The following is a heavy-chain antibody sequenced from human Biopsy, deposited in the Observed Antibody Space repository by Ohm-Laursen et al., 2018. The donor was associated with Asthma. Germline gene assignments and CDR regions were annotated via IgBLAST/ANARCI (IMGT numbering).Heavy chain of an antibody. CDR1: GFSFSNFA. J-gene: IGHJ3*02. CDR2: ISKDASTQ. V-gene: IGHV3-30*01. CDR3: VRTYYDFLTGQVNDAFAI. Sequence: SLRLSCAASGFSFSNFAIHWVRQAPGKGLEWVGVISKDASTQDYADSVKGRFTMARDNSKNTLDLQMNSLREEDTAVYYCVRTYYDFLTGQVNDAFAIWGQGTMVTVSS. D-gene: IGHD3-9*01.